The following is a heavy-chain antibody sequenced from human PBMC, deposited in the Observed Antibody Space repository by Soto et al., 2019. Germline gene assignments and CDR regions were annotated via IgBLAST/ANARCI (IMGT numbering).Heavy chain of an antibody. V-gene: IGHV4-34*01. J-gene: IGHJ6*02. CDR2: INHSGST. D-gene: IGHD5-12*01. Sequence: PSETLSLTCAVYGGSFSGYYWSWIRQPPGKGLEWIGEINHSGSTNYNPSLKSRVTISVDTSKNQFSLKLSSVTAADTAVYYCARGRWLQFYGMDVWGQGTTVTVSS. CDR3: ARGRWLQFYGMDV. CDR1: GGSFSGYY.